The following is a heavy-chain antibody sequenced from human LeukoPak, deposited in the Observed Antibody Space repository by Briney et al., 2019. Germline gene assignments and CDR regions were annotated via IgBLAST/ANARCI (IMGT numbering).Heavy chain of an antibody. D-gene: IGHD3-9*01. V-gene: IGHV3-74*01. CDR2: INSDGSST. CDR3: AKQGRDWLRDYYYYMDV. CDR1: GITFSIYW. J-gene: IGHJ6*03. Sequence: GGSLRLSCAASGITFSIYWMHWVRQAPGKGLVWVSRINSDGSSTNYADSVKGRFTISRDNAKNTLYLQMNSLRAEDTAVYYCAKQGRDWLRDYYYYMDVWGKGTTVTISS.